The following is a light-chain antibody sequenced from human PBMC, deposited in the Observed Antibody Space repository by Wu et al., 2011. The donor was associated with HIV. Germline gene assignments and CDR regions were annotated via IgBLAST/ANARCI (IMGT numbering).Light chain of an antibody. CDR2: GTS. CDR1: QSVSSH. J-gene: IGKJ2*03. CDR3: QQYVASGYS. V-gene: IGKV3-20*01. Sequence: EIVLTQSPDTLSLSPGERATLSCRASQSVSSHLAWYQQKPGQAPRLLIYGTSSRATGIPDRFSGSGSGTDFTLTISRLEPEDFAVYYCQQYVASGYSFGQGTK.